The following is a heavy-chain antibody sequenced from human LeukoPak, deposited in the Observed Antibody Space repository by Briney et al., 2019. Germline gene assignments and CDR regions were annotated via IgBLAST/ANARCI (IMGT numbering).Heavy chain of an antibody. CDR1: GGSISSGGYS. V-gene: IGHV4-30-2*01. Sequence: SETLSLTCAVSGGSISSGGYSWSWIRQPPGKGLEWIGYIYHSGSTYYNPSLKSRVTISVDRSKNQFSLKLSSVTAADTAVYYCSASYSSGWYPGAYFDYWGQGTLVTVSS. CDR3: SASYSSGWYPGAYFDY. J-gene: IGHJ4*02. CDR2: IYHSGST. D-gene: IGHD6-19*01.